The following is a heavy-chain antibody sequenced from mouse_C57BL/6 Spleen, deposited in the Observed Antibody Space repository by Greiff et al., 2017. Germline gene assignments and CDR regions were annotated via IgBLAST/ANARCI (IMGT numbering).Heavy chain of an antibody. CDR2: IYPGDGDT. D-gene: IGHD2-1*01. V-gene: IGHV1-82*01. J-gene: IGHJ4*01. CDR1: GYAFSSSW. CDR3: ARDGKGYAMDY. Sequence: QVQLQQSGPELVKPGASVKISCKASGYAFSSSWMNWVKQRPGKGLEWIGRIYPGDGDTNYNGKFKGKATLTADKSSSTASMQLSSLTSEDSAVYFCARDGKGYAMDYWGQGTSVTVSS.